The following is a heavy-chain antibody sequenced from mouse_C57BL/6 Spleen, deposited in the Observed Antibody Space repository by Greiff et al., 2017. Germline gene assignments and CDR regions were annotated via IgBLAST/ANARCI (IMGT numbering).Heavy chain of an antibody. CDR3: ASIYYGKRYWYFDV. V-gene: IGHV1-26*01. CDR2: INPNNGGT. Sequence: EVQLQQSGPELVKPGASVKISCKASGYTFTDYYMNWVKQSHGKSLEWIGDINPNNGGTSYNQKFKGKATLTVDKSSSTAYMELRSLTSEDSAVYYCASIYYGKRYWYFDVWGTGTTVTVSS. D-gene: IGHD2-1*01. J-gene: IGHJ1*03. CDR1: GYTFTDYY.